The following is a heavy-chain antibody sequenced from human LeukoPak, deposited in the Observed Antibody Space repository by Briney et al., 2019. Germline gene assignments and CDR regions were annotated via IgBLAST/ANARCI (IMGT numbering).Heavy chain of an antibody. V-gene: IGHV1-8*03. D-gene: IGHD6-13*01. J-gene: IGHJ3*02. CDR2: INPNRGNT. CDR3: ARGRYLAADVPEVHAFAI. Sequence: GASVKGSCKASGDTFTSYDINWVRQATGQGLEWMGWINPNRGNTDYAQKFQGRVTLTSNTSISTAYMELSSLRSEDTAVYYCARGRYLAADVPEVHAFAIWRQGTMVTVSS. CDR1: GDTFTSYD.